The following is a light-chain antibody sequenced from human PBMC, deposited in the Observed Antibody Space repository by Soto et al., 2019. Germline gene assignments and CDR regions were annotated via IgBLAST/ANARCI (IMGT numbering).Light chain of an antibody. V-gene: IGKV1-9*01. CDR1: QGISNF. CDR3: QQLNSYPFT. J-gene: IGKJ3*01. Sequence: DIPLTQSPSFLSASVGDRVTITCRASQGISNFLAWYQLKPGKAPTLLIYAASTLQTGVPSRFSGSGSGTEFSLSISSLKPEDFATYYRQQLNSYPFTFGPGTKVHI. CDR2: AAS.